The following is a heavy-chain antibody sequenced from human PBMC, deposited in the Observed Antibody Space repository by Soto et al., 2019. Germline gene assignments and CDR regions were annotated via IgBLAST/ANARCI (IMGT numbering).Heavy chain of an antibody. V-gene: IGHV3-48*02. CDR2: ISSWSNTI. Sequence: GGSLRLSCAASGFSFSSYSMNWVRQAPGKGLEWVSYISSWSNTIYYADSVKGRFTISGDNAKNSLYLQMNSLRDEDTAVYYCARDHGYCSGGSCYANMDVWGQGTTVTVYS. J-gene: IGHJ6*02. CDR1: GFSFSSYS. CDR3: ARDHGYCSGGSCYANMDV. D-gene: IGHD2-15*01.